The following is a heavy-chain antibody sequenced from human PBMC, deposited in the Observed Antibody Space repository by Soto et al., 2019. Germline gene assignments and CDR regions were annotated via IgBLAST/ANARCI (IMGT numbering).Heavy chain of an antibody. Sequence: EVQLVESGGGLVQPGGSLRLSCAASGFTFSSYWMHWVRQPPGKGLVWVSHINTAGSSTSYADSVKGRFTISRDNAKNTLYLQVNSLRAEDTAVYYCATSPSYGDYNYWGQGTLVTVSS. CDR3: ATSPSYGDYNY. D-gene: IGHD4-17*01. J-gene: IGHJ4*02. V-gene: IGHV3-74*01. CDR1: GFTFSSYW. CDR2: INTAGSST.